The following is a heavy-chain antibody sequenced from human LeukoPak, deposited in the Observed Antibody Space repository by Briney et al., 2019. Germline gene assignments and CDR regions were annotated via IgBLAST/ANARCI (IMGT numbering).Heavy chain of an antibody. Sequence: PGGSLRLSCAASGFTFSDYYMSWIRQAPGKGLEWVSYISSSGSTIYYADSVKGRFTISRDNAKNSLYLQMNSLRADDTAVYYCAKDRDDFWSGYLGGDAFDVWGQGTMVTVSS. CDR1: GFTFSDYY. D-gene: IGHD3-3*01. CDR2: ISSSGSTI. CDR3: AKDRDDFWSGYLGGDAFDV. J-gene: IGHJ3*01. V-gene: IGHV3-11*01.